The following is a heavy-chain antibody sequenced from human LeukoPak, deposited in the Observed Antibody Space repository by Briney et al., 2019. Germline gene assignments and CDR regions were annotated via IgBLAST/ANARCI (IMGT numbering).Heavy chain of an antibody. J-gene: IGHJ5*02. CDR3: ARLKYRITMVRGTVGWFDP. D-gene: IGHD3-10*01. V-gene: IGHV4-34*01. CDR2: INHSGST. Sequence: PSETLSLTCAVYGGSFSGYYWSWIRQPPGKGMEWIGEINHSGSTNYNPSLKSRVTISVDTSKNQFSLKLSSVTAADTAVYYCARLKYRITMVRGTVGWFDPWGQGTLVTVSS. CDR1: GGSFSGYY.